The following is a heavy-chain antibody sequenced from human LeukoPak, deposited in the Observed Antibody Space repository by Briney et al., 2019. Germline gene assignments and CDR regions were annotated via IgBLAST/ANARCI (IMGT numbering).Heavy chain of an antibody. D-gene: IGHD3-22*01. CDR1: GGSISSYY. Sequence: SETLSLTCTVSGGSISSYYWSWIRQPPGKGLEWIGYIYYSGSTNYNPSLKSRVTISVDTSKNQFSLKLSSMTAADTAVYYCARMFDYYDSSGYRDAFDIWGQGTMVTVSS. CDR2: IYYSGST. J-gene: IGHJ3*02. CDR3: ARMFDYYDSSGYRDAFDI. V-gene: IGHV4-59*01.